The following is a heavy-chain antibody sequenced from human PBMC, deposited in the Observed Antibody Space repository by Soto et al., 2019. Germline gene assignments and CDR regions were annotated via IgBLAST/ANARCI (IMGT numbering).Heavy chain of an antibody. V-gene: IGHV4-30-2*01. CDR1: GGSIHSGGYS. CDR2: IYHTGRT. J-gene: IGHJ6*02. D-gene: IGHD3-16*01. CDR3: ARDRILIPFGGPTRYYGMDV. Sequence: QVQLQESGSGLVKPSQTLSLTCAVSGGSIHSGGYSWTWIRQPPGKGLEWIGNIYHTGRTSYNPHLKSRVTMSVDRSKNQFSLKLNSVTAADTAVYYCARDRILIPFGGPTRYYGMDVWGQGTTVSVSS.